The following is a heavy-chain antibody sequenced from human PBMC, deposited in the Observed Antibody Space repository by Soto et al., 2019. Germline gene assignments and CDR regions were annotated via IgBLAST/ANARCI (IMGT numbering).Heavy chain of an antibody. CDR1: GGTFSSYA. Sequence: QVQLVQSGAEVKKPGSSVKVSCKASGGTFSSYAISWVRQAPGHGLEWMGGIIPIFGTANYAQKFQGRVTITADEARSTAYMELSSLRSEDTAVYYCARSHGVVGATTCYYYYGMDVWGQGTTVTVSS. CDR3: ARSHGVVGATTCYYYYGMDV. V-gene: IGHV1-69*01. D-gene: IGHD1-26*01. CDR2: IIPIFGTA. J-gene: IGHJ6*02.